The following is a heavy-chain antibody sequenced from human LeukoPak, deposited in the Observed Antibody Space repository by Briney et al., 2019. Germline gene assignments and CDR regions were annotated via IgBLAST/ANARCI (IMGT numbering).Heavy chain of an antibody. J-gene: IGHJ1*01. D-gene: IGHD3-16*01. CDR1: GYTFTGYY. CDR3: ARDLMMIPRYFQH. Sequence: ASVKVSCKASGYTFTGYYMHWVRQAPGQGLEWMRWINPKSGGTNYAQKFQGRVTMTRDTSISTAYMELSRLRSDDTAVYYCARDLMMIPRYFQHWGQGTLVTVSS. CDR2: INPKSGGT. V-gene: IGHV1-2*02.